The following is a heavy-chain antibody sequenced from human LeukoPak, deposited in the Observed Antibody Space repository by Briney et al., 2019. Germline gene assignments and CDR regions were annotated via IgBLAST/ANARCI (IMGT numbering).Heavy chain of an antibody. CDR2: IIPIFGTA. CDR3: ARVREEGFGECYYYYYMDV. D-gene: IGHD3-10*01. J-gene: IGHJ6*03. V-gene: IGHV1-69*05. Sequence: ASVKVSCRASGGTFSSYAISWVRQAPGQGLEWMGGIIPIFGTANYAQKFQGRVTITTDESTSTAYMELSSLRSGDTAVYYCARVREEGFGECYYYYYMDVWGKGTTVTVSS. CDR1: GGTFSSYA.